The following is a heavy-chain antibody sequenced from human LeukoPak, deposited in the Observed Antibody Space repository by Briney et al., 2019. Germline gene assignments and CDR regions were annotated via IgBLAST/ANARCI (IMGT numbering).Heavy chain of an antibody. J-gene: IGHJ4*02. CDR2: IYYSGST. Sequence: SETLSLTCTVSGGSISSYYWSWIRQPPGKGLEWIGYIYYSGSTNYNPSLKSRVTISVDTSKNQFSLKLSSVTAADTAVYYCARVPYNYYDSSGYYYLDYWGQGTLVTVSS. CDR3: ARVPYNYYDSSGYYYLDY. V-gene: IGHV4-59*01. CDR1: GGSISSYY. D-gene: IGHD3-22*01.